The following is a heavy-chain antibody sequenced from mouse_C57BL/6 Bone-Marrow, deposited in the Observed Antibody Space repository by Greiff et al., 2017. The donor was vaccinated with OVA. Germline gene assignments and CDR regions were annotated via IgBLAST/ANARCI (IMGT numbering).Heavy chain of an antibody. D-gene: IGHD2-1*01. J-gene: IGHJ3*01. CDR1: GYTFTSYW. CDR3: ALGGNSAWFAY. V-gene: IGHV1-74*01. CDR2: IHPSDSDT. Sequence: QVHVKQPGAELVKPGASVKVSCKASGYTFTSYWMHWVKQRPGQGLEWIGRIHPSDSDTNYNQKFKGKATLTVDKSSSTAYMQLSSLTSEDSAVYYCALGGNSAWFAYWGQGTLVTVSA.